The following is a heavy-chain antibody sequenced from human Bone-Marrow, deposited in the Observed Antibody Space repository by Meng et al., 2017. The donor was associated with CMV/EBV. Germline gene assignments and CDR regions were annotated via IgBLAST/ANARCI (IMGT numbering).Heavy chain of an antibody. CDR3: ARGGPEYSYGYVDFDY. Sequence: AISSGGYYWSWIRQHPGKGLEWIGYIYYSGSTYYNPSLKSRVTISVDTSKNQFSLKLSSVTAADTAVYYCARGGPEYSYGYVDFDYWGQGTLVTVSS. CDR1: AISSGGYY. J-gene: IGHJ4*02. V-gene: IGHV4-31*02. CDR2: IYYSGST. D-gene: IGHD5-18*01.